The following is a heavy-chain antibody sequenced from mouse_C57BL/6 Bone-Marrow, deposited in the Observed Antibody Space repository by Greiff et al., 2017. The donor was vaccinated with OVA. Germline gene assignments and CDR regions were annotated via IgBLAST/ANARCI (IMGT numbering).Heavy chain of an antibody. J-gene: IGHJ3*01. Sequence: EVQRVESGEGLVKPGGSLKLSCAASGFTFSSYAMSWVRQTPEKRLEWVAYISSGGDYIYYADTVKGRFTISRDNARNTLYLQMSSLKSEDTAMYYCTRDRKGGSGYWFAYWGQGTLVTVSA. V-gene: IGHV5-9-1*02. CDR1: GFTFSSYA. CDR2: ISSGGDYI. D-gene: IGHD3-2*02. CDR3: TRDRKGGSGYWFAY.